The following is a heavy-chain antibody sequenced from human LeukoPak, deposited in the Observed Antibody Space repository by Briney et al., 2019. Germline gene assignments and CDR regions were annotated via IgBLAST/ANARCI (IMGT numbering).Heavy chain of an antibody. CDR1: GGSISSYY. CDR3: ARGSRSPKSGLSY. V-gene: IGHV4-59*12. CDR2: IYDSGST. Sequence: SETLSLTCTVSGGSISSYYWSWIRQPPGKGLEWIGYIYDSGSTNYNPSLKSRVTISVDTSKNQFSLKLSSVTAADTAVYYCARGSRSPKSGLSYWGQGTLVTVSS. D-gene: IGHD3/OR15-3a*01. J-gene: IGHJ4*02.